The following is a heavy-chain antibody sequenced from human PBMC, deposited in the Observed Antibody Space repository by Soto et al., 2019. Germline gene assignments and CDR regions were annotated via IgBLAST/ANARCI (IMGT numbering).Heavy chain of an antibody. V-gene: IGHV1-18*01. Sequence: ASVKVSCKASGYTFTSYGISWVRQAPGQGLEWMGWISAYNGNTNYAQKLQGRVTMTTDTSTSTAYMELRSLRSDDTAVYYCARVVYYGSGSRRWFDPWGQGTLVTVSS. D-gene: IGHD3-10*01. CDR2: ISAYNGNT. J-gene: IGHJ5*02. CDR3: ARVVYYGSGSRRWFDP. CDR1: GYTFTSYG.